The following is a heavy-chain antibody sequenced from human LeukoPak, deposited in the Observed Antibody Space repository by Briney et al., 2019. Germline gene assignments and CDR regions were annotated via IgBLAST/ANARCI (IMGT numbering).Heavy chain of an antibody. J-gene: IGHJ3*02. CDR1: GFTFSSYW. CDR2: INSDGSST. CDR3: ASGLSSIAARNAFDI. V-gene: IGHV3-74*01. Sequence: GGSLRLSCAAAGFTFSSYWMHWVRQAPGKGLVWVSRINSDGSSTSYADSVKGRFTISRDNAKNTMYLQMNSLRAEDTAVYYCASGLSSIAARNAFDIWGQGTMVTVSS. D-gene: IGHD6-6*01.